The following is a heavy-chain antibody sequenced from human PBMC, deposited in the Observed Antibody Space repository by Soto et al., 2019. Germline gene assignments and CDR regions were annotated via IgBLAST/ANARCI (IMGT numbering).Heavy chain of an antibody. CDR1: GFTFSSYW. D-gene: IGHD1-20*01. Sequence: GXSLRLSCAASGFTFSSYWISWVRQAPGKGLEWVANIKQDGSEKYYVDSVKGRFTISRDNAKNSLYLQMNSLRAEDTAVYYCARGILDYWGQGTLVTVSS. J-gene: IGHJ4*02. CDR3: ARGILDY. CDR2: IKQDGSEK. V-gene: IGHV3-7*05.